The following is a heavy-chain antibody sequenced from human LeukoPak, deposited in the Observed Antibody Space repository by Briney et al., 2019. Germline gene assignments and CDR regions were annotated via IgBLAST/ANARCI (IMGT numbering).Heavy chain of an antibody. CDR2: IYPGDSDT. CDR1: GYSFTSYW. Sequence: LGEPLKISCKGSGYSFTSYWIGWVRQMPGKGLEWMGIIYPGDSDTRYSPSFQGQVTISADKSISTAYLQWSSLKASDTAMYYCARKPYSSSSRGHFDYWGQGTLVTVSS. D-gene: IGHD6-6*01. J-gene: IGHJ4*02. V-gene: IGHV5-51*01. CDR3: ARKPYSSSSRGHFDY.